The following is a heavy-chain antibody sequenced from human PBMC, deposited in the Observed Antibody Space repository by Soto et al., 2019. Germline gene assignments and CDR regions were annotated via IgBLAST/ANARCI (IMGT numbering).Heavy chain of an antibody. D-gene: IGHD6-19*01. CDR3: ARGVSAQWLVATYFDS. Sequence: SETLSLTCTVSGGSISSDYWSWIRQPPGKGLEWIGYIYYSRSSIYNPSLKSRDNISVHTSQSQFSLKMNTVTAADTAVYYCARGVSAQWLVATYFDSWGQGTLVT. CDR2: IYYSRSS. V-gene: IGHV4-59*01. CDR1: GGSISSDY. J-gene: IGHJ4*02.